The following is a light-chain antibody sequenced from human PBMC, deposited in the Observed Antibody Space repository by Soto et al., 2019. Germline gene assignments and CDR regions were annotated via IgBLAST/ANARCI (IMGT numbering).Light chain of an antibody. CDR2: DVS. Sequence: QCVLTQPASVSGSPGQSTAISCTGTSSDVGGYNYVSWYQQHPGKAPKLMVYDVSNRPSGVSNRFSGSKSGNTASLTISGLQAEDEADYYCSSYTSSSTYVLGTGTKVTVL. V-gene: IGLV2-14*01. CDR3: SSYTSSSTYV. J-gene: IGLJ1*01. CDR1: SSDVGGYNY.